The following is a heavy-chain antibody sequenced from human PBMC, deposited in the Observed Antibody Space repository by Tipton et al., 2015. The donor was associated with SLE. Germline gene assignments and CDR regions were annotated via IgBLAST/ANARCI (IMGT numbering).Heavy chain of an antibody. J-gene: IGHJ5*02. CDR1: GGSISNYY. CDR2: IYYSGTA. Sequence: TLSLTCTVSGGSISNYYWSWIRQPPGKGLEWIGYIYYSGTAIYNPSLKSRVTISVDTSKNQFSLKLNSVTAADTAVYYYARDLYPYSANNWFDPWGQGTLVTVSS. V-gene: IGHV4-59*01. D-gene: IGHD4-11*01. CDR3: ARDLYPYSANNWFDP.